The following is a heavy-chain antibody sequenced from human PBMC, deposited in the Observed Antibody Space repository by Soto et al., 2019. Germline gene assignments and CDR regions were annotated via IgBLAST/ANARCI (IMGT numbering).Heavy chain of an antibody. D-gene: IGHD6-19*01. J-gene: IGHJ4*02. Sequence: QVQLQESGPGLVKPSGTLSLTCTVSGGSISSDYWWPWVRQPPGKGLEWIAEMYHSGSTNYNPSLKSRVTISVDKAKNQISLKLSSVTAADTAVYYCARVLSSGWSRFDYWGQGTLVTVSS. CDR2: MYHSGST. CDR3: ARVLSSGWSRFDY. V-gene: IGHV4-4*02. CDR1: GGSISSDYW.